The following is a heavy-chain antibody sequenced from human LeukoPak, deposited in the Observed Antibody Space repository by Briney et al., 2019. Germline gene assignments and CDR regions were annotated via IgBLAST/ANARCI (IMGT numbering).Heavy chain of an antibody. V-gene: IGHV3-48*04. CDR2: NSSGGSTI. D-gene: IGHD1-26*01. Sequence: PGGSLRLSCAASGFTFSSYSMNWVRQAPGKGLEWVSYNSSGGSTIYYADSVKGRSIIFRDNAKNTLYLQMNSLRAEDTAVYYCVRDLGGRSGHWGQGTLVTVSS. CDR1: GFTFSSYS. J-gene: IGHJ4*02. CDR3: VRDLGGRSGH.